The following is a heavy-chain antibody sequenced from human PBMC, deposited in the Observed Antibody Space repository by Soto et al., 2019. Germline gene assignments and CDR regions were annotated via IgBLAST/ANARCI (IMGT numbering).Heavy chain of an antibody. J-gene: IGHJ6*03. D-gene: IGHD6-6*01. V-gene: IGHV4-34*01. CDR2: INHSGST. Sequence: SETLSLTCAVYGGSFSGYYWSWIRQPPGKGLEWIGEINHSGSTNYNPSLKSRVTISVDTSKSQFSLKLSSVTAADTAVYYCARLLAARHYYYYMDVWGKGTTVTVSS. CDR1: GGSFSGYY. CDR3: ARLLAARHYYYYMDV.